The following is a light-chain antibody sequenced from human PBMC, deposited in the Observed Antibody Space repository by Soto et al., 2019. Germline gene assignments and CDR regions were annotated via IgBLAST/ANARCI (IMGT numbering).Light chain of an antibody. Sequence: SVLTQPPSASGTPGQRVTISCSGSSSNIGSNTVNWYRQLPGTAPKLLIYNNNQRPSGVPDRFSGSKSGTSASLAISGLQSEDEADYYCAAWDDSLNGLFGGGTKLTVL. CDR1: SSNIGSNT. J-gene: IGLJ2*01. CDR2: NNN. CDR3: AAWDDSLNGL. V-gene: IGLV1-44*01.